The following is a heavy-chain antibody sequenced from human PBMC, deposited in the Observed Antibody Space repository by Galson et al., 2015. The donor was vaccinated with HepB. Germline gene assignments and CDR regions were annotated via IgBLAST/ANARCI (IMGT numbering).Heavy chain of an antibody. V-gene: IGHV1-18*04. J-gene: IGHJ5*02. D-gene: IGHD2-15*01. CDR1: GYTFTSHG. Sequence: SVKVSCKASGYTFTSHGISWVRQAPGQGLEWMGWISAYNGNTNYAQELQGRVTMTTDTSTSTAYMELKSLRSDDTAVYYCARGALVVVVDATQNNWFDPWGQGTLVTVSS. CDR3: ARGALVVVVDATQNNWFDP. CDR2: ISAYNGNT.